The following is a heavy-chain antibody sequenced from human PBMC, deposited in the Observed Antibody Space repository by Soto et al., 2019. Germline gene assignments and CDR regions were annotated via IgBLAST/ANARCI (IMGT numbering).Heavy chain of an antibody. D-gene: IGHD6-6*01. V-gene: IGHV1-69*01. CDR3: VRTPSASIAARRLDYSYGMDV. CDR1: GGTFRSYA. J-gene: IGHJ6*02. CDR2: IIPIFGTA. Sequence: VKVSCKDSGGTFRSYAISWVRQPHGQGLEWMGGIIPIFGTANYAQKFQVRVTITADESTSTAYMELSSLRSEDMAVYYCVRTPSASIAARRLDYSYGMDVWGQGTTVTISS.